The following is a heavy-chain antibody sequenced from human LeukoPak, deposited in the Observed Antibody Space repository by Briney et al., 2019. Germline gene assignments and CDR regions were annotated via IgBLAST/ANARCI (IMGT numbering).Heavy chain of an antibody. V-gene: IGHV3-23*01. CDR3: ADQYPG. Sequence: GGSLRLSCAASGFTFSTHAMAWVRQAPGKGLDWVSAISGDGGTTYYADSVKGRFTISRDNSKNTLYLQMNSLRAEDTAVYYCADQYPGWGQGTLVTVSS. D-gene: IGHD2-2*01. CDR1: GFTFSTHA. CDR2: ISGDGGTT. J-gene: IGHJ4*02.